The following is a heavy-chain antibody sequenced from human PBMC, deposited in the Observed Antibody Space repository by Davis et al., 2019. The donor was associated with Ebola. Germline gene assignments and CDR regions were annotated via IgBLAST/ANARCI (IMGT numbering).Heavy chain of an antibody. Sequence: GESLKISCAASGFTFSSYGMHWVRQAPGKGLEWVAVIWYDGSNKYYADSVKGRFTISRDNSKNTLYLQMNSLRAGDTAVYYCAREDGNYYYYGMDVWGQGTTVTVSS. CDR2: IWYDGSNK. V-gene: IGHV3-33*01. CDR1: GFTFSSYG. CDR3: AREDGNYYYYGMDV. J-gene: IGHJ6*02. D-gene: IGHD4-17*01.